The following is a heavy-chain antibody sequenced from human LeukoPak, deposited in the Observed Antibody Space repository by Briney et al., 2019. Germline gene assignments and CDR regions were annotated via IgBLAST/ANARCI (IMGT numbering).Heavy chain of an antibody. CDR2: IYYSGST. Sequence: SETLSLTCTVSGGSISSSSYYWGWIRQPPGKGLEWIGSIYYSGSTNYNPSLKSRVTISVDTSKNQFSLKLSSVTAADTAVYYCAREGIVGASFDYWGQGTLVTVSS. CDR3: AREGIVGASFDY. J-gene: IGHJ4*02. V-gene: IGHV4-39*07. D-gene: IGHD1-26*01. CDR1: GGSISSSSYY.